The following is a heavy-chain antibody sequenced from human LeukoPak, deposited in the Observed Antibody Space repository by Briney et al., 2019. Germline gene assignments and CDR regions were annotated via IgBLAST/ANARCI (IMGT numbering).Heavy chain of an antibody. CDR3: ATTNVLLWFGELSKTAYFDY. D-gene: IGHD3-10*01. CDR1: GFIFSDFW. CDR2: INHSGST. Sequence: GSLRLSCAASGFIFSDFWMTWVRQAPGKGLEWIGEINHSGSTNYNPSLKSRVTISVDTSKNQFSLKLSSVTAADTAVYYCATTNVLLWFGELSKTAYFDYWGQGTLVTVSS. J-gene: IGHJ4*02. V-gene: IGHV4-34*08.